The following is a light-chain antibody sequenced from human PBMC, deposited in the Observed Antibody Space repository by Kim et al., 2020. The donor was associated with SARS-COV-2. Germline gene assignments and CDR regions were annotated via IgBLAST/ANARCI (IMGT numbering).Light chain of an antibody. CDR1: KLGDKY. J-gene: IGLJ3*02. Sequence: SYELTQPPSVSVSPGQTASITCSGDKLGDKYACWYQQRPGQSPVMVIYEDAKRPSGIPERFSGSNSGNTATLTISGTQAADEADYFCQAWDSNIVVFGGG. CDR2: EDA. CDR3: QAWDSNIVV. V-gene: IGLV3-1*01.